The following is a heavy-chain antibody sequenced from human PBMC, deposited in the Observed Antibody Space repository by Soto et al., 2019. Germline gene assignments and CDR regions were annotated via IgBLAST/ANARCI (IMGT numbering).Heavy chain of an antibody. CDR2: ISAYNGNT. D-gene: IGHD2-15*01. J-gene: IGHJ4*02. V-gene: IGHV1-18*01. Sequence: ASLKVSCKDSGYAFTSNGISWVRQAPGQGLEWMGWISAYNGNTYYAQKLQGRVTMTTDTSTSTAYMELRSLRSDDTAVYYCERYGATPDFDYWGQGTLVTVSS. CDR3: ERYGATPDFDY. CDR1: GYAFTSNG.